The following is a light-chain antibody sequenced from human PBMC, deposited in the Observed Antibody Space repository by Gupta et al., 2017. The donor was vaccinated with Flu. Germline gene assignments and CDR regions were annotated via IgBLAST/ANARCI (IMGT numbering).Light chain of an antibody. CDR2: KAS. CDR1: QSIGAW. Sequence: DIQITQSPSTLSASVGDRVTITCRASQSIGAWLAWYQQKPGKAPKFLIYKASILESGVPSRFSGGGSDTEFTLTISSLQPDDFATYYCQHYSSYSETFGQGTKVEVK. CDR3: QHYSSYSET. V-gene: IGKV1-5*03. J-gene: IGKJ1*01.